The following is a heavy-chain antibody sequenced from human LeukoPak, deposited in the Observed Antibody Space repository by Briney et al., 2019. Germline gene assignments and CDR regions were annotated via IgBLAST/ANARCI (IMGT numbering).Heavy chain of an antibody. CDR1: GGSFSGYY. CDR2: INHSGST. Sequence: SETLSLTCAVYGGSFSGYYWNWIRQPPGKGLEWIGEINHSGSTNYNPSLKSRVTISVDTSKNQFSLKLSSVTAADTAVYYCARGARFDYWGQGTLVTVSS. CDR3: ARGARFDY. D-gene: IGHD2-15*01. J-gene: IGHJ4*02. V-gene: IGHV4-34*01.